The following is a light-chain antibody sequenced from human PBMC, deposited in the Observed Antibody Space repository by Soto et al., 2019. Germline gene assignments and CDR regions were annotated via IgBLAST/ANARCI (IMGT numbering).Light chain of an antibody. Sequence: EIVLTQSPGTLSLSPGERVTLSCRASQSVSNSLAWYQQKPGQAPRLLIYGASSRATGIPDRFSGSGSGTDFTLTISRLEPEDFAVYYCQQYGGSPWTFGQGTKVEIK. V-gene: IGKV3-20*01. CDR1: QSVSNS. CDR3: QQYGGSPWT. J-gene: IGKJ1*01. CDR2: GAS.